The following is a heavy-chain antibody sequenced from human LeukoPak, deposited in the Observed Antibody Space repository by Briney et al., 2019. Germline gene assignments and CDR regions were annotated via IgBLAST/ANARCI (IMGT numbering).Heavy chain of an antibody. CDR3: ARDFSSSSSVYYYYYRDV. CDR2: IYHSGST. CDR1: GGSISSSNW. V-gene: IGHV4-4*02. Sequence: ASGTLSLTCAVSGGSISSSNWWSWVRQPPGKGLEWFGEIYHSGSTNYNPSLKSRVTISADKTKNKFSLRLSSVTAADTAVYYCARDFSSSSSVYYYYYRDVWGKGTTVTVSS. D-gene: IGHD6-6*01. J-gene: IGHJ6*03.